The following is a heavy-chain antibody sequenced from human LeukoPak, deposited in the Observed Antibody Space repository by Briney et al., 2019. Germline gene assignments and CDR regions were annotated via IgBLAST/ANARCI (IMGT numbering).Heavy chain of an antibody. CDR3: AKDRARGVAVAGLAPV. V-gene: IGHV3-23*01. D-gene: IGHD6-19*01. J-gene: IGHJ6*04. Sequence: PGGSLRLSCAASGFTFSSYAMSWVRQAPGKGLEWVSAISGSGGSTYYADSVKGRFTISRDNSKNTLYLKMNSLRAEDTAVYYCAKDRARGVAVAGLAPVWGKGTTVTVSS. CDR1: GFTFSSYA. CDR2: ISGSGGST.